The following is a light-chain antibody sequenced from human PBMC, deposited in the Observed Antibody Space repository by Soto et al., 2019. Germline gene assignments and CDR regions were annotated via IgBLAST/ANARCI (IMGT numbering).Light chain of an antibody. CDR3: QQRHMSPTT. V-gene: IGKV3-11*01. Sequence: EVVLTQSPVTLSLSPGERATLSCRASQSFRSLLAWYQQKPGQAPRLLIYDAYNRATGIPPRFSGSGSGTDFTLTISSLEPEDSAVYYCQQRHMSPTTFGQWTRTEIK. CDR2: DAY. CDR1: QSFRSL. J-gene: IGKJ5*01.